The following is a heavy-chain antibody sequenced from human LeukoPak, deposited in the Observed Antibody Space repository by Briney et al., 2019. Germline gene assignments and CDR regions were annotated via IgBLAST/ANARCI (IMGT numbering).Heavy chain of an antibody. Sequence: SETLSLTCTVSGGSISGYSWSWIRQPPGKGLEWIGYIYYSGGTSYNPSLKSRLSISVDTSKNQFSLKLSSVTAADTAVYYCARSSLYDSAGYYFDFWGQGALVTVSS. CDR2: IYYSGGT. CDR3: ARSSLYDSAGYYFDF. CDR1: GGSISGYS. D-gene: IGHD3-22*01. J-gene: IGHJ4*02. V-gene: IGHV4-59*08.